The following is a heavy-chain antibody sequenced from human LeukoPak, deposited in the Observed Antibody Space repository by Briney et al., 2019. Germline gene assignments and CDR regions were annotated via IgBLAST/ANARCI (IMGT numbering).Heavy chain of an antibody. Sequence: PGGSLRLSCAASGFTFSSYGMHWVRQAPGKGLEWVAVIRYDGSNKYYADSVKGRFTISRDNSKNTLYLQMNSLRAEDTAVYYCARLYGYSSSWFDYWGQGTLVTVSS. V-gene: IGHV3-33*01. D-gene: IGHD6-13*01. CDR1: GFTFSSYG. CDR2: IRYDGSNK. J-gene: IGHJ4*02. CDR3: ARLYGYSSSWFDY.